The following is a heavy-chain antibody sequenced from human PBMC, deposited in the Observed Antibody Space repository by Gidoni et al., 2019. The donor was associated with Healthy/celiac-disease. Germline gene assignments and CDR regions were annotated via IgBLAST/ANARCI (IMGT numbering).Heavy chain of an antibody. V-gene: IGHV2-70*15. D-gene: IGHD1-26*01. CDR3: ARTTLQGGELNFDY. Sequence: QVTLRESGPALVKPTQTLTLPCTFSGFSLSTSGMCVSWIRQPPGKALEWLARIDWDDDKYYSTSLKTRLTISKDTSKNQVVLTMTNMDPVDTATYYCARTTLQGGELNFDYWGQGTLVTVSS. J-gene: IGHJ4*02. CDR2: IDWDDDK. CDR1: GFSLSTSGMC.